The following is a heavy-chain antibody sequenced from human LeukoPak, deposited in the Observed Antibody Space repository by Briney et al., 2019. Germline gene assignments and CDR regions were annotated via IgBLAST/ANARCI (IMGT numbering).Heavy chain of an antibody. Sequence: GRSLRLSCAASGFTFSSYGMHWVRQAPGKGLEWVSSISSSSSYIYYADSVKGRFTISRDNAKNSLYLQMNSLRAEDTAVYYCARDRMGAWGQGTLVTVSS. V-gene: IGHV3-21*01. CDR1: GFTFSSYG. D-gene: IGHD3-16*01. J-gene: IGHJ5*02. CDR2: ISSSSSYI. CDR3: ARDRMGA.